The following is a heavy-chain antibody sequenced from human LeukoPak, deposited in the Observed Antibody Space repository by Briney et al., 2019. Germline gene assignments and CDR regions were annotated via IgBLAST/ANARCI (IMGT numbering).Heavy chain of an antibody. Sequence: SETLSLTCTVSGGSISSYYWSWIRQPPGKGLEWIGYIYYSGSTNYNPSLKSRVTISVDTSKNQFSLKLSSVTAADTAVYYCANVGEPLSAFDIWGQGTMVTVSS. CDR1: GGSISSYY. D-gene: IGHD3-10*01. CDR2: IYYSGST. J-gene: IGHJ3*02. CDR3: ANVGEPLSAFDI. V-gene: IGHV4-59*01.